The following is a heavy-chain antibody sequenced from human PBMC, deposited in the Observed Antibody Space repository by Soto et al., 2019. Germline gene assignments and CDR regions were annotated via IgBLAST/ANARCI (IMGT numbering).Heavy chain of an antibody. CDR2: INHSGTT. CDR3: ARGWRFDP. J-gene: IGHJ5*02. D-gene: IGHD1-1*01. CDR1: GGAFIGYQ. V-gene: IGHV4-34*01. Sequence: ETLSPTCGVYGGAFIGYQCNWIRQSPGQGLEWIGEINHSGTTKYNPSLESRINLSVDTSKKQFSLKMSSVTAADTAIYYCARGWRFDPWGQGTQVTVSS.